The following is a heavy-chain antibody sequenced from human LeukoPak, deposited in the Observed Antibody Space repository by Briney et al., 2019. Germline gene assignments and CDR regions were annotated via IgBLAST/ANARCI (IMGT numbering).Heavy chain of an antibody. CDR2: ISAYNGNT. Sequence: ASVKDSCKASGYTFTSYGISWVRQAPGQGLEWMGWISAYNGNTNYAQKLQGRVTMATDTSTSTAYMELRSLRSDDTAVYYCARVANCGGDCYSLGWFDPWGQGTLVTVSS. V-gene: IGHV1-18*01. D-gene: IGHD2-21*02. J-gene: IGHJ5*02. CDR1: GYTFTSYG. CDR3: ARVANCGGDCYSLGWFDP.